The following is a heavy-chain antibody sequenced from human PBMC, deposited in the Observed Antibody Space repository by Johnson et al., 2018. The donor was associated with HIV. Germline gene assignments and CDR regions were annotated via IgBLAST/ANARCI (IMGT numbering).Heavy chain of an antibody. V-gene: IGHV3-30-3*01. J-gene: IGHJ3*02. Sequence: QVQLVESGGGVVQPGRSLRLSCAASGFTFSSYAMHWVRQAPGKGLEWVVVISNDGSNKYYADSVKGRFTISRDNSKNTLYVQMNSLRAEDTAVYHCARGRRETPTYYNFWSGYYLDAFDIWGQGTMVTVSS. CDR2: ISNDGSNK. CDR3: ARGRRETPTYYNFWSGYYLDAFDI. D-gene: IGHD3-3*01. CDR1: GFTFSSYA.